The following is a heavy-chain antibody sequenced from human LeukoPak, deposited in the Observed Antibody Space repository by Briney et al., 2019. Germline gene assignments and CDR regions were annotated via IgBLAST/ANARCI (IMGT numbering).Heavy chain of an antibody. CDR2: IYPADSDI. Sequence: GESLKISCKGSGYSINNYWIGWVRQMPGKGLEWMGIIYPADSDIRYSPSFQGLVTISADKSISTAYLQWSSLKASDTAIYYRARQEYCSGGSCYTWFDPWGQGTLVIVSS. V-gene: IGHV5-51*01. CDR3: ARQEYCSGGSCYTWFDP. J-gene: IGHJ5*02. CDR1: GYSINNYW. D-gene: IGHD2-15*01.